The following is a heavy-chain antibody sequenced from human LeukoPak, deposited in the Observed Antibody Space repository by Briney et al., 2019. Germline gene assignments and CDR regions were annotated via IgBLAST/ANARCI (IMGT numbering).Heavy chain of an antibody. J-gene: IGHJ6*02. CDR3: ARRRIAAAGYYYYGMDV. CDR2: TIPILGIA. V-gene: IGHV1-69*04. D-gene: IGHD6-13*01. CDR1: GGTFSSYA. Sequence: GASVKVSCKASGGTFSSYAISWVRQVPGQGLEWMGRTIPILGIANYAQKFQGRVTITADKSTSTAYMELSSLRSEDTAVYYCARRRIAAAGYYYYGMDVWGQGTTVTVSS.